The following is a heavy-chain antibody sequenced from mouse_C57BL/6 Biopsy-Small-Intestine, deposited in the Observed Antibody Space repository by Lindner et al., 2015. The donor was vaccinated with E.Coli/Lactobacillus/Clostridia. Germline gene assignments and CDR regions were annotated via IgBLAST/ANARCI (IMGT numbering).Heavy chain of an antibody. D-gene: IGHD1-1*02. CDR1: GGTFSSYA. V-gene: IGHV1-81*01. CDR2: IIPMFGTA. J-gene: IGHJ4*01. Sequence: SVKVSCKASGGTFSSYAISWVRQAPGQGLEWMGGIIPMFGTANYAQKFQGRVTITADESTSTAYMEVSSLRSEDTAVYYCARISGSYGESGGYWGQGTLVTVSS. CDR3: ARISGSYGESGGY.